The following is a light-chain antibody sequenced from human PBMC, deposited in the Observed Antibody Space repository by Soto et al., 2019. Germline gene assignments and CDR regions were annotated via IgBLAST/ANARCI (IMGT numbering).Light chain of an antibody. J-gene: IGLJ2*01. V-gene: IGLV1-44*01. CDR3: AVWDDLLSGHVV. CDR2: GNS. Sequence: QLVLTQPPSVSGTPGQRVTIPCSGSSSNIGGNVVSWYQHLPGTAPKLLIYGNSQRPSGVPDRISASKSGTSASLAISGLQSEDEADYYCAVWDDLLSGHVVFGGGTQLTVL. CDR1: SSNIGGNV.